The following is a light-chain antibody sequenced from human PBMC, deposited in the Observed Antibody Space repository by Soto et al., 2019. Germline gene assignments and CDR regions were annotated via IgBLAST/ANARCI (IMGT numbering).Light chain of an antibody. V-gene: IGKV1-39*01. J-gene: IGKJ4*01. Sequence: DIQMTQTPSSLCASVGDRVTITCRASQSISSYLNWYQQKPGKAPKLLIYEVSNRFSGVPDRFSGSGSGTDFTLKISRVEAEDVGVYYCMQSIQLPLTFGGGTKVDIK. CDR1: QSISSY. CDR2: EVS. CDR3: MQSIQLPLT.